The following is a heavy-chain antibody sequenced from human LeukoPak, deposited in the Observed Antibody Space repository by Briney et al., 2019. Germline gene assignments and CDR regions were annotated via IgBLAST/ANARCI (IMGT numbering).Heavy chain of an antibody. CDR2: IYYSGST. D-gene: IGHD3-22*01. V-gene: IGHV4-59*08. J-gene: IGHJ4*02. CDR1: GGSISGYY. Sequence: SETLSLTCTVSGGSISGYYWSWIRQPPGKGLEWIGYIYYSGSTNYNPSLKSRVTISVDMSKNQFSLKLSSVTAADTAVYYCARHYYDSSGYLDYWGQGTLVTVSS. CDR3: ARHYYDSSGYLDY.